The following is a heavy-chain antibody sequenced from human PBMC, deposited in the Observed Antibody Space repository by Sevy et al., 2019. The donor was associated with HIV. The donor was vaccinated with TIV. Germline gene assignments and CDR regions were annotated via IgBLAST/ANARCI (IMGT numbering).Heavy chain of an antibody. CDR3: TTKKDFWSGYFYFDY. V-gene: IGHV3-15*01. CDR2: IKSNTDGGTT. J-gene: IGHJ4*02. Sequence: GGSLRLSCAASGFTFSKAWMSWVRQAPGKGLEWVGRIKSNTDGGTTDYAEPVKGRFTISRDDSKNTLYLQVNSLKTDDTAVYYCTTKKDFWSGYFYFDYRGQGTLVTVSS. CDR1: GFTFSKAW. D-gene: IGHD3-3*01.